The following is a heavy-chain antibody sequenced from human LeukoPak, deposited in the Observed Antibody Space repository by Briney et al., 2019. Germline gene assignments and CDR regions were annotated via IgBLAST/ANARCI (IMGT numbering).Heavy chain of an antibody. CDR2: ISSSGGTI. V-gene: IGHV3-11*01. CDR1: GFTFSDHY. Sequence: GGSLRLSCAASGFTFSDHYINWIRQAPGKGLEWVSYISSSGGTIYYADSVKGRFTISRDNPKNSLYLQMNSLRAEDTAVYYCVWGGYRSFDYWGQGTLVTVSS. J-gene: IGHJ4*02. CDR3: VWGGYRSFDY. D-gene: IGHD3-16*02.